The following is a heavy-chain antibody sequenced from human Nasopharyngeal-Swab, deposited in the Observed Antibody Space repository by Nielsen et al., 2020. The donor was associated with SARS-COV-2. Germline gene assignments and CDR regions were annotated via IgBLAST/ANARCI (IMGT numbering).Heavy chain of an antibody. CDR1: GGSISSYY. D-gene: IGHD3-10*01. Sequence: SETLSLTCTVSGGSISSYYWSWIRQPPGKGLEWIGYIYYSGSTNYNPSLKSRVTISVDTSKNQFSLKLSSVTAADTAVYYCAREGRITIVRGVITKTNWFDPWGQGTLVTVSS. V-gene: IGHV4-59*01. CDR3: AREGRITIVRGVITKTNWFDP. CDR2: IYYSGST. J-gene: IGHJ5*02.